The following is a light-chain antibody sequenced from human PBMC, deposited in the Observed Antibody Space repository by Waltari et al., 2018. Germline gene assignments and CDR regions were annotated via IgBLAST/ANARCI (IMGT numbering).Light chain of an antibody. J-gene: IGKJ2*01. CDR1: QSLLQSDGYIS. V-gene: IGKV2-30*02. Sequence: DVVLPQSLVSPPVTLGEPASISCTSSQSLLQSDGYISLNWFHQRPGQSPRRLFYEVSKRDFGVPDRFSASGSGTDFTLKISRVEAEDVGIYYCMQYTHWPHTFGQGTKLEIK. CDR3: MQYTHWPHT. CDR2: EVS.